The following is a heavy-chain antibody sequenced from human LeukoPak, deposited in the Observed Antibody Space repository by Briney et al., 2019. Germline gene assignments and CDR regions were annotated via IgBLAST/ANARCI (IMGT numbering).Heavy chain of an antibody. J-gene: IGHJ3*02. CDR3: ARVNYDSSGRRAFDI. V-gene: IGHV4-4*07. CDR2: IYTSGST. CDR1: GGSISSYY. Sequence: PSETLSLTCTVSGGSISSYYWSWLRQPAGKGLEWIGRIYTSGSTNYNPSLKSRVTMSVDTSKNQFSLKLSSVTAADTAVYYCARVNYDSSGRRAFDIWGQGTMVTVSS. D-gene: IGHD3-22*01.